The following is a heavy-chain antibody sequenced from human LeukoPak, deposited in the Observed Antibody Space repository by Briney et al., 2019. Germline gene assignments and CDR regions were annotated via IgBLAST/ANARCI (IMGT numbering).Heavy chain of an antibody. CDR3: ARWDGYNSQFDY. CDR1: GGSISSYY. Sequence: SETLSLTCTVSGGSISSYYWSWIRQPPGKGLEWIGYIYYSGSTNYNPSLKSRVTISVDTSKNQFSLRLTSVTAADTAVYYYARWDGYNSQFDYWGQGTLVTVSS. CDR2: IYYSGST. D-gene: IGHD5-24*01. J-gene: IGHJ4*02. V-gene: IGHV4-59*01.